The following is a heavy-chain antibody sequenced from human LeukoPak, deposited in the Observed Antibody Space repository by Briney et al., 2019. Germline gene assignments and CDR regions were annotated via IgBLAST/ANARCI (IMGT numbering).Heavy chain of an antibody. CDR2: VRVNGRST. V-gene: IGHV3-23*01. J-gene: IGHJ4*02. Sequence: GGSLRLSCAASGFTFSTYDMSWVRQAPGKGLEWVSTVRVNGRSTYYADSVKGRFTISRDNAKNTLSLQMNSLRAEDTAVYYCARSSSGSVVTPAYWGQGTLVTVSS. D-gene: IGHD4-23*01. CDR1: GFTFSTYD. CDR3: ARSSSGSVVTPAY.